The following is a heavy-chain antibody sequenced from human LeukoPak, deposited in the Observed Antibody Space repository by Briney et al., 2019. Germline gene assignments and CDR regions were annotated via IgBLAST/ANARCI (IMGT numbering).Heavy chain of an antibody. CDR3: AKDSGAVAGRKDRLRPTIDY. D-gene: IGHD6-19*01. CDR1: GFTFSSYA. CDR2: IKQDGSEK. V-gene: IGHV3-7*03. Sequence: PGGSLRLSCAASGFTFSSYAMNWVRQAPGKGLEWVANIKQDGSEKYYVDSVKGRFTISRDNAKNSLYLQMNSLRAEDTALYYCAKDSGAVAGRKDRLRPTIDYWGQGTLVTVSS. J-gene: IGHJ4*02.